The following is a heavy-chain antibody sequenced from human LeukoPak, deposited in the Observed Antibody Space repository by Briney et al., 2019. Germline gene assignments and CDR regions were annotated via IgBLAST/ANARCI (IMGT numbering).Heavy chain of an antibody. CDR3: ARTFDQILTIFGVVIPPRPYYYYGMDV. V-gene: IGHV3-7*01. CDR1: GFTFSSYW. CDR2: IKQDGSEK. D-gene: IGHD3-3*01. Sequence: GGSLRLSCAASGFTFSSYWMSWVRQAPGKGLEWVANIKQDGSEKYYVDSVKGRFTISRDNAKNSLYLQMNSLRAEDTAVYYCARTFDQILTIFGVVIPPRPYYYYGMDVWGQGTTVTVSS. J-gene: IGHJ6*02.